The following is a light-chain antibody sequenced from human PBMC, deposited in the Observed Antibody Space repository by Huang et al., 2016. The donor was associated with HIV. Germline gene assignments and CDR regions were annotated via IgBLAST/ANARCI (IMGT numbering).Light chain of an antibody. J-gene: IGKJ4*01. CDR1: HIVDSN. CDR2: DAS. V-gene: IGKV3-15*01. Sequence: EIVMTQSPATLSVSPGERATLSCRASHIVDSNLAWYQQKPGQAPRLLIYDASTRATVVPARCSGSGCETDITLTISSLQSEDFAVYYCQQYNKWPPLTFGGGTKVEIK. CDR3: QQYNKWPPLT.